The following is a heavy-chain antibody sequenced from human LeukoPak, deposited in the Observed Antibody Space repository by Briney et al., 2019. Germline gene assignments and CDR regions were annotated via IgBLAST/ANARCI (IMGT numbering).Heavy chain of an antibody. CDR3: ARQAAAVGSYDAFDI. CDR1: GFTFSSYS. CDR2: ISSSSSYI. D-gene: IGHD6-13*01. J-gene: IGHJ3*02. Sequence: GSLRLSCAASGFTFSSYSMNWVRQAPGKGLEWVSSISSSSSYIYYADSVKGRFTVSRDNAKNSLYLQMNSLRAEDTAVYYCARQAAAVGSYDAFDIWGQGTMVTVSS. V-gene: IGHV3-21*01.